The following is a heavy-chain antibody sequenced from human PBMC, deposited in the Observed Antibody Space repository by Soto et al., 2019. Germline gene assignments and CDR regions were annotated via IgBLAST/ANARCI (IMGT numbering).Heavy chain of an antibody. CDR1: GGTFTTYD. CDR2: FIPLFDET. CDR3: ARDRSSICYNGTFDFDS. V-gene: IGHV1-69*06. Sequence: QVQLVQSGAEVRKPGSSVKVSCKASGGTFTTYDISWVRQAPGQGLEWMGGFIPLFDETKYAQKFQGRVTITADKSTSTAYMELSSMRSEDTAMYSCARDRSSICYNGTFDFDSGGQGTLVTFSS. J-gene: IGHJ4*02. D-gene: IGHD2-2*01.